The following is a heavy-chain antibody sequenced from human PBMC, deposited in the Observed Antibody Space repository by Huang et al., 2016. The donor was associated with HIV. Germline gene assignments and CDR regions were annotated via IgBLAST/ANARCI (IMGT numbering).Heavy chain of an antibody. CDR3: VKFTIDDSSVAA. V-gene: IGHV3-30*02. CDR2: IQFDGVNK. J-gene: IGHJ5*02. CDR1: GFTFSSYA. D-gene: IGHD6-19*01. Sequence: QVQLVESGGGVVQPGGSLRLSCAATGFTFSSYAMHWVRQASGKGLEWVAYIQFDGVNKNYADSGKGRFTISRDNSKNTLDLQISSLRAEDTAVYYCVKFTIDDSSVAAWGQGTLVTVS.